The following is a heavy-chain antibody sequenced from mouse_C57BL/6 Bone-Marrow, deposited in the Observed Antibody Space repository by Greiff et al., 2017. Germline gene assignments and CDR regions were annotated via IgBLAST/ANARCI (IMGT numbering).Heavy chain of an antibody. D-gene: IGHD2-12*01. V-gene: IGHV2-2*01. Sequence: QVQLQQSGPGLVQPSQSLSITCTASGFSLTSYGVHWVRQSPGKGLEWLGVIWSGGSTDYNAAFISRLSISKDNSKSQVFFKMNSLKADDTAIYYCARNSCYGFEYWGQGTTLTVSS. CDR2: IWSGGST. J-gene: IGHJ2*01. CDR3: ARNSCYGFEY. CDR1: GFSLTSYG.